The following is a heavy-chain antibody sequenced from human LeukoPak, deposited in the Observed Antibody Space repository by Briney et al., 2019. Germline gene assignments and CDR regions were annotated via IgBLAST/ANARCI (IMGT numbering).Heavy chain of an antibody. CDR3: ASLNVVVPAADFDY. J-gene: IGHJ4*02. CDR2: INPNSGGT. D-gene: IGHD2-2*01. Sequence: ASVKVSCKASGGTFSSYAISWVRQAPGQGLEWMGWINPNSGGTNYAQKFQGRVTMTRDTSISTAYMELSRLRSDDTAVYYCASLNVVVPAADFDYWGQGTLVTVSS. CDR1: GGTFSSYA. V-gene: IGHV1-2*02.